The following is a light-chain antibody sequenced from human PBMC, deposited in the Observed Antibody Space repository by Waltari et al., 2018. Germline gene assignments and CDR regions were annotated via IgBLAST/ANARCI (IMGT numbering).Light chain of an antibody. Sequence: AIQLTQSPSPLSASVGDRVTITCRASQGIRSALAWFQQKPGETPKLLIYDASTLESGVPSRFSGSGSGTDFTLTISRLQPEDFATYYCQQFNNYPLTFGGGTKVEIK. CDR3: QQFNNYPLT. J-gene: IGKJ4*01. CDR2: DAS. V-gene: IGKV1D-13*01. CDR1: QGIRSA.